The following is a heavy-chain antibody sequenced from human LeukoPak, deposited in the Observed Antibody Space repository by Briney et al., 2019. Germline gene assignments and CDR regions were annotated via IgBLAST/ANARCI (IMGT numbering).Heavy chain of an antibody. CDR3: ARQETYHFWSGYYYYYGMDV. CDR2: IYYSGST. Sequence: SETLSLTCTVSGGSISSSSYYWGWIRQPPGKGLEWIGRIYYSGSTYYNPSLKSRVTISVDTAKNQFSLKLSSVTAAHTAVYYCARQETYHFWSGYYYYYGMDVWGQGTTVTVSS. CDR1: GGSISSSSYY. D-gene: IGHD3-3*01. J-gene: IGHJ6*02. V-gene: IGHV4-39*01.